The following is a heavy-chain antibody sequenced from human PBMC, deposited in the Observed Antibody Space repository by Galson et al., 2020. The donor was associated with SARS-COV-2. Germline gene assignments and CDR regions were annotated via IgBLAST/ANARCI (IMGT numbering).Heavy chain of an antibody. CDR3: AGGAGWLIES. V-gene: IGHV3-7*03. CDR2: IKEDGSDE. CDR1: SFTF. Sequence: GESLKISCAPSSFTFMNWVRQAPGKGLECVAIIKEDGSDELYADSVRGRFTISRDNANNLMYLQMNSLRAEDTAVYYCAGGAGWLIESWGQGSPVTVSS. J-gene: IGHJ4*02. D-gene: IGHD6-19*01.